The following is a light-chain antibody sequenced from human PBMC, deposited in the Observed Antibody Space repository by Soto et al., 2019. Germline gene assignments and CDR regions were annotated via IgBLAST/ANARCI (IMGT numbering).Light chain of an antibody. CDR2: AAS. Sequence: DIQVTQSPSSLSASVGDRVAITFRASQSIITYLNWYHQKPGKAPKLLIYAASSLQSGVPSRFSGSGFGTEFTLTISSLQSEDFAVYYCQQYKNWPLFGQGTRLEIK. CDR3: QQYKNWPL. J-gene: IGKJ5*01. V-gene: IGKV1-39*01. CDR1: QSIITY.